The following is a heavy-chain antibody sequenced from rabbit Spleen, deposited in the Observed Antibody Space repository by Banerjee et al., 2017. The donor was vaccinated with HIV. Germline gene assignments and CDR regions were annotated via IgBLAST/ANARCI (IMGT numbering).Heavy chain of an antibody. CDR2: IEGGSSGFT. CDR1: GFSFSNKAV. CDR3: ARDTSSSFSSYGMDL. V-gene: IGHV1S45*01. J-gene: IGHJ6*01. Sequence: QQQLVESGGGLVKPGASLTLTCKASGFSFSNKAVMCWVRQAPGKGLEWIACIEGGSSGFTYFANWAKGRFTISKTSSTTVTLQMTSLTAADTATYFCARDTSSSFSSYGMDLWGPGTLVTVS. D-gene: IGHD1-1*01.